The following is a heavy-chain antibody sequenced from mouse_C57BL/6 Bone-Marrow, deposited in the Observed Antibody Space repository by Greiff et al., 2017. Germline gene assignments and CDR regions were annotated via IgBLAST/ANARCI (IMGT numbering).Heavy chain of an antibody. D-gene: IGHD1-1*01. Sequence: VKLQESGAELVRPGTSVKMSCKASGYTFTNYWIGWAKQRPGHGLEWIGDIYPGGGYTNYTEKFKGKATLTADKSSSTAYMQFSSLTSEDSAIYYCARGGLYGSGPWFAYWGQGTLVTVSA. J-gene: IGHJ3*01. CDR3: ARGGLYGSGPWFAY. V-gene: IGHV1-63*01. CDR2: IYPGGGYT. CDR1: GYTFTNYW.